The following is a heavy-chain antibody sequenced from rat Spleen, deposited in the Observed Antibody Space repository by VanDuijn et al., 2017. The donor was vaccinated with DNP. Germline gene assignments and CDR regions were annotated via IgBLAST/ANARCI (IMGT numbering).Heavy chain of an antibody. CDR2: IIYDGTRI. CDR1: GFTFSDYA. J-gene: IGHJ4*01. D-gene: IGHD1-4*01. CDR3: ARHNYPGITGAMDA. V-gene: IGHV5S10*01. Sequence: EVQLVESGGGLVQPGHSLKLSCAASGFTFSDYAMAWVRQSPKKGLEWVASIIYDGTRIYYRDSVRGRFTISRDNAKTTLYLQMDSLRSEDTATYYCARHNYPGITGAMDAWGQGTSVTVSS.